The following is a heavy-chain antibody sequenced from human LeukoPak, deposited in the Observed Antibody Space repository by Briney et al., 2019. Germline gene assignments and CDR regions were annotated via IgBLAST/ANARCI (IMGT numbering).Heavy chain of an antibody. J-gene: IGHJ4*02. D-gene: IGHD3-9*01. CDR2: ISGSGGST. CDR3: AKDRKMLLRYFDCFDY. Sequence: PGGSLRLSCAASGFTFSSYAMNWVRQAPGKGLEGGSTISGSGGSTDYADSVKGRFTISRDNSKNTLYLQMNSLRAEDTAVYYCAKDRKMLLRYFDCFDYWGQGTRVTVSS. CDR1: GFTFSSYA. V-gene: IGHV3-23*01.